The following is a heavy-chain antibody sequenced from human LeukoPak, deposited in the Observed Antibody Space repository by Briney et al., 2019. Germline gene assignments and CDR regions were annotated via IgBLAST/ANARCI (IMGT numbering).Heavy chain of an antibody. CDR1: GFTFSSYE. J-gene: IGHJ6*03. D-gene: IGHD3-22*01. V-gene: IGHV3-48*03. CDR3: ARASDSSGYYSYYYYMDV. CDR2: ISSSGSTI. Sequence: GGSLRLSCAASGFTFSSYEMNWVRQAPGKGLEWVSYISSSGSTIYYADSVKGRFTISRDNAKNSLYLQMNSLRAEDTALYYCARASDSSGYYSYYYYMDVWGKGTTVTVPS.